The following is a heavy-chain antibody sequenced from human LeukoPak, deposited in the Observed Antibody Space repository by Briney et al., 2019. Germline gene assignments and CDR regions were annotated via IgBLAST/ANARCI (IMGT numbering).Heavy chain of an antibody. V-gene: IGHV3-30-3*01. CDR1: GFTFSSYA. J-gene: IGHJ4*02. CDR2: ISYDGSNK. Sequence: GGSLRLSCAASGFTFSSYAMHWVRQAPGKGLVWVAVISYDGSNKYYADSVKGRFTISRDNSKNTLYLQMNSLRAEDTAVYYCARGDSFDYWGQGTLATVSS. CDR3: ARGDSFDY. D-gene: IGHD3-16*01.